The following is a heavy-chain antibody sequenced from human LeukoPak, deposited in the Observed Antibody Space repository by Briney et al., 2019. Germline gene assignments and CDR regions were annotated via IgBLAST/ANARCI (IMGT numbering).Heavy chain of an antibody. V-gene: IGHV3-21*01. CDR3: ARDLGPRKSIAFAD. J-gene: IGHJ4*02. CDR1: GFSFSSYR. D-gene: IGHD6-6*01. CDR2: ISSNNGYI. Sequence: PGGSLRLSCAASGFSFSSYRMNWVRRAPGKGLEWVASISSNNGYIYYADSVKGRFTISRDNGENSLHLQMNSLRAEDAAVYYCARDLGPRKSIAFADWGQGTLVTVSS.